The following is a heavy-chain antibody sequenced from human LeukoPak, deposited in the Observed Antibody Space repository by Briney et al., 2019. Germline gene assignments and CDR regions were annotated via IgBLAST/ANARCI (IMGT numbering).Heavy chain of an antibody. J-gene: IGHJ5*02. CDR2: IKPNSGGT. D-gene: IGHD3-10*01. Sequence: GASVKVSCKASGYIFADYYIHWVRQAPGQGLEWMGWIKPNSGGTRSAQKFQGRVTMTRDTSISTAYMGLSSLRYDDTAVYYCATNILVRDIINWFDPWGQGTLVTVSS. CDR1: GYIFADYY. CDR3: ATNILVRDIINWFDP. V-gene: IGHV1-2*02.